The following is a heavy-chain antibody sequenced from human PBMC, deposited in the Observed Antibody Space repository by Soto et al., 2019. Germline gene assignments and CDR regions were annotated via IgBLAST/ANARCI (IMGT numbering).Heavy chain of an antibody. V-gene: IGHV4-31*03. CDR3: ARDSGSGTRYDV. J-gene: IGHJ6*01. D-gene: IGHD3-10*01. Sequence: QVQLQESGPGLVKPSQTLSLTCTVSGGSISSGGYYWSWIRQHPGKGLEWIGYIYYSGSTYYNPSRRRRVTISVDTSKNQFSLKLSSVTAADTAVYYCARDSGSGTRYDVWGQGTTVTVSS. CDR2: IYYSGST. CDR1: GGSISSGGYY.